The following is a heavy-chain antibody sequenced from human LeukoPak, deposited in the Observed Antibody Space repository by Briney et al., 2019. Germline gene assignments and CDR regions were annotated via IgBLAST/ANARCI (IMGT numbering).Heavy chain of an antibody. CDR2: MNPNSGNT. J-gene: IGHJ4*02. D-gene: IGHD2-2*02. Sequence: ASVKVSCKASGYTFTSYDINWVRQATGQGLEWMGWMNPNSGNTGYAQKFQGRVTMSRNTSISTAYMELSSLRSEDTAVYYYARVSAYCRSTTCYSDYWGQGTLVTVSS. V-gene: IGHV1-8*01. CDR1: GYTFTSYD. CDR3: ARVSAYCRSTTCYSDY.